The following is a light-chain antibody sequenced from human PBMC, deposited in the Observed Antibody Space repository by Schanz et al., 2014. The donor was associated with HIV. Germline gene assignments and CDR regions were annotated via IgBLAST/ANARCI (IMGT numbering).Light chain of an antibody. CDR2: DDS. CDR1: SSNIGAGYD. V-gene: IGLV1-40*01. J-gene: IGLJ2*01. CDR3: SSYSGHNNLGI. Sequence: QSVLTQPPSLSGAPGQRVSLSCNGTSSNIGAGYDVHWYQQFTGRAPKLLIFDDSSRPSGVPDRFSGSKSGTAASLAITGLQADDEAEYYCSSYSGHNNLGIFGGGTKLTVL.